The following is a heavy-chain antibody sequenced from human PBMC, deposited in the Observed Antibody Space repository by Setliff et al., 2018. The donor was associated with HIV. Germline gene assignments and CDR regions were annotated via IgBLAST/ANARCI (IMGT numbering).Heavy chain of an antibody. Sequence: NPSETLSLTCTVSGYSISSGYYWGWIRQPPGKGLEWIASFYHSGSSYYNASLKSRVTISIDTSTDQFSLKLSSVTAADTAVYYCARVASYLDGGGYYYMPRWYFDLWGRGTLVTVSS. J-gene: IGHJ2*01. CDR2: FYHSGSS. D-gene: IGHD3-22*01. CDR1: GYSISSGYY. V-gene: IGHV4-38-2*02. CDR3: ARVASYLDGGGYYYMPRWYFDL.